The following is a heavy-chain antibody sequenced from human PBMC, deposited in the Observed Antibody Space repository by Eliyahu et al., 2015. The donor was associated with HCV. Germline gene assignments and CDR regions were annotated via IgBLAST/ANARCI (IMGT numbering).Heavy chain of an antibody. CDR2: TYYSGAT. D-gene: IGHD5-12*01. CDR1: GASVSSNAYY. CDR3: ARARGKWHPFYFDY. J-gene: IGHJ4*02. Sequence: QVQLKESGPGLVRPSETLVLTCAXAGASVSSNAYYWGWVRHPPGKGLECIGTTYYSGATYYNPSLKGRSTISADTSSNQLSLRLGSVTAEDTAIYFCARARGKWHPFYFDYWGQGSLVTVSS. V-gene: IGHV4-39*01.